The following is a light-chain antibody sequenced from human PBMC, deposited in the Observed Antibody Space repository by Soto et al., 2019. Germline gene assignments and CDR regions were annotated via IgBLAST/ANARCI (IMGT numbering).Light chain of an antibody. CDR2: DVS. CDR1: SRNVGGYNY. J-gene: IGLJ1*01. V-gene: IGLV2-14*03. CDR3: SSYTTSNTRQIV. Sequence: QSVPTQPASMSGSPGQSFTITCTGASRNVGGYNYVSWYQHHPGKAPKLMIYDVSNRPSGFSNRFSGSKSGNTASLTISGLQPEDEADYYCSSYTTSNTRQIVFGTGTKVTVL.